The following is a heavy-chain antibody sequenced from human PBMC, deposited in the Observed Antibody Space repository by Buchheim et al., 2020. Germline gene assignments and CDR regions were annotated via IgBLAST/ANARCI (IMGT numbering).Heavy chain of an antibody. CDR3: ARGYYDSSGYYFDY. J-gene: IGHJ4*02. Sequence: QVQLQQWGVGLLKPSETLSLTCAVYGGSFSGYYWSWIRQPPGKGLEWIGEINHSGSTNYNPSLKSRVTISVDTSKNQFSLKLSSVTAADTAVYYCARGYYDSSGYYFDYWGQGTL. D-gene: IGHD3-22*01. V-gene: IGHV4-34*01. CDR2: INHSGST. CDR1: GGSFSGYY.